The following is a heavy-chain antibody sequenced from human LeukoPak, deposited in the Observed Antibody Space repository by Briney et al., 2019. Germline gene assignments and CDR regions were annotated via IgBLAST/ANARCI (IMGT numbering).Heavy chain of an antibody. Sequence: SETLSLTCTVSGGSISTNYWSWIRQPAEKGPEWIGRIYPNGTTDYNPSLRSRLTMSIDTSGKQFPLQLTSVTAADTPVYYCASGSSSWGLQPKYYFDYWGQGALVTVSS. J-gene: IGHJ4*02. CDR3: ASGSSSWGLQPKYYFDY. V-gene: IGHV4-4*07. D-gene: IGHD6-13*01. CDR2: IYPNGTT. CDR1: GGSISTNY.